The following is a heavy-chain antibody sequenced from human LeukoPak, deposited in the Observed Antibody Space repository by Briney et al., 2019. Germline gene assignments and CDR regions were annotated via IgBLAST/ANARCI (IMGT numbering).Heavy chain of an antibody. CDR1: GFTFSSYA. CDR3: AKDGPPCSTSCYSLFVPLNWFDP. J-gene: IGHJ5*02. V-gene: IGHV3-23*01. Sequence: SGGSLRLSCAASGFTFSSYAMSWVRQAPGKGLEWVSAISGSGGSTYYADSVKGRFTISRDNSKNTLYLQMNSLRAEDTAVYYCAKDGPPCSTSCYSLFVPLNWFDPWGQGTLVTVSS. CDR2: ISGSGGST. D-gene: IGHD2-2*01.